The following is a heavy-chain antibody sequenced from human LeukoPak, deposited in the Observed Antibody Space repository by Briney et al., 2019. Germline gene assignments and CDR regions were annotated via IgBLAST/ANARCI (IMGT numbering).Heavy chain of an antibody. Sequence: GGSLRLSCAASGFTFSSYSMNWVRQAPGKGLEWVSSISSSSSYIYYADSVKGRFTISRDNAKNSLHLQMNSLRAEDTAVYYCASYSGRDEWFDPWGQGTLVTVSS. V-gene: IGHV3-21*01. J-gene: IGHJ5*02. CDR1: GFTFSSYS. D-gene: IGHD1-26*01. CDR3: ASYSGRDEWFDP. CDR2: ISSSSSYI.